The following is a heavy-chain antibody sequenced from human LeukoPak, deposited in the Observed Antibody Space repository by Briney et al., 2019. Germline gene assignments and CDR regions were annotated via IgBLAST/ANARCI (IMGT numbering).Heavy chain of an antibody. J-gene: IGHJ3*02. V-gene: IGHV4-4*02. D-gene: IGHD3-22*01. CDR1: GGSISSSNW. Sequence: SETLSLTCTVSGGSISSSNWWSWVRQPPGKGLEWIGQIYHTGSPNYNPSLKSRVTISVDTSKNQFSLKLSSVTAADTAVYYCARGRDYYDSSGHVLDAFDIWGQGTMVTVSS. CDR2: IYHTGSP. CDR3: ARGRDYYDSSGHVLDAFDI.